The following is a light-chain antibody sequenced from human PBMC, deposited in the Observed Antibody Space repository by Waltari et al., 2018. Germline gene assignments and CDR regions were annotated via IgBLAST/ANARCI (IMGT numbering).Light chain of an antibody. CDR1: ERVVKKF. CDR2: GAS. CDR3: QQYSSSVMYT. J-gene: IGKJ2*01. V-gene: IGKV3-20*01. Sequence: RARERVVKKFLAWDHQKPGQTPRLLIDGASSRATGITDRFRGSGSGTDFILIISRLEPEDSGVYFCQQYSSSVMYTFGQGTKLEI.